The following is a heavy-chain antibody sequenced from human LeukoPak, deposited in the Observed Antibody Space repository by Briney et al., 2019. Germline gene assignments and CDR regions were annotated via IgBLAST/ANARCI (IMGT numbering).Heavy chain of an antibody. V-gene: IGHV3-11*06. CDR1: GLTFDDYY. CDR2: ISHIGGYT. J-gene: IGHJ4*02. CDR3: ASHGGHDFFDH. Sequence: GGSLRLSCAASGLTFDDYYMNWIRQAPGKGLEWVSYISHIGGYTAYADSVKGRFTISRDNTKNSLYLQMNSLRAEDTAVYYCASHGGHDFFDHWGQGSLVTVSS. D-gene: IGHD5-12*01.